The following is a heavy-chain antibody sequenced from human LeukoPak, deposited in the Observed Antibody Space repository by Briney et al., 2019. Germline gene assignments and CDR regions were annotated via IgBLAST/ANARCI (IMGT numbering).Heavy chain of an antibody. D-gene: IGHD5-12*01. CDR2: ISYDGSDK. J-gene: IGHJ4*02. CDR1: GFTFCSYA. CDR3: ARGIYSGYDSADY. V-gene: IGHV3-30*04. Sequence: GGSLRLSCEASGFTFCSYALHRVRQAPGKGLEWVAVISYDGSDKYYADSVKGRFTLSRDNSKNTVYLQMNSLRVEDTAVYYCARGIYSGYDSADYWGQGTLVTVSS.